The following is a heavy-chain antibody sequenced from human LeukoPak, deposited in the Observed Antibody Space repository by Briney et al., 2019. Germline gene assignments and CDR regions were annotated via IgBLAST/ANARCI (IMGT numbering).Heavy chain of an antibody. Sequence: GGSLRLSCAASGFTFSSYEMNWVRQAPGKGLEWVSYISSSGSTIYYADSVKGRFTISRDNAKNSLYLRMNSLRAEDTAVYYCAKAGSIRFDYWGQGTLVTVSS. CDR2: ISSSGSTI. J-gene: IGHJ4*02. V-gene: IGHV3-48*03. CDR1: GFTFSSYE. CDR3: AKAGSIRFDY. D-gene: IGHD1-26*01.